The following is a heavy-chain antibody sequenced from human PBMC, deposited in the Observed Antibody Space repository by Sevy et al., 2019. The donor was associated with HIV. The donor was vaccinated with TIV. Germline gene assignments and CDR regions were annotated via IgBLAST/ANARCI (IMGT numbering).Heavy chain of an antibody. Sequence: GGSLRLSCAASGFTFSTYTMNWVRQAPGKVLEWVSSISGSSNYIYYADSLKGRFTISRDNAKNSVYLQMNSLRVEDTAVYYCARPYGSGSWEAFDIWGQGTMVTVSS. V-gene: IGHV3-21*01. CDR3: ARPYGSGSWEAFDI. D-gene: IGHD3-10*01. J-gene: IGHJ3*02. CDR1: GFTFSTYT. CDR2: ISGSSNYI.